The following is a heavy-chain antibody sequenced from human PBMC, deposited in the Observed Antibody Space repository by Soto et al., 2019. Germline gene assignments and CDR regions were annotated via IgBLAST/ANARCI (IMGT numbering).Heavy chain of an antibody. Sequence: QVQLVQSGAEVKKPGSSVKVSCKASGGTFSSYAISWVRQAPGQGREWMGGIITIFGTANYAQKFQGRVTITADESTSPAYMELSSLRAEDTAVYYCARLRGYSGYDPPLGDYWGQGTLVTVSS. V-gene: IGHV1-69*01. CDR2: IITIFGTA. D-gene: IGHD5-12*01. CDR1: GGTFSSYA. CDR3: ARLRGYSGYDPPLGDY. J-gene: IGHJ4*02.